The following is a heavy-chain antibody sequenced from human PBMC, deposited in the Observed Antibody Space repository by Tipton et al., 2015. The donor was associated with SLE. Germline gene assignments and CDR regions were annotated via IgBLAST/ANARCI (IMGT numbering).Heavy chain of an antibody. CDR1: GGSISSGSYY. CDR2: IYTSGST. D-gene: IGHD6-13*01. Sequence: TLSLTCTVSGGSISSGSYYWSWIRQPAGKGLEWIGRIYTSGSTNYNPSLKSRVTISVDTSKNQFSLKLTSVTAADTAIYYCARGGEDGSSWHPRNYYHMDVWGKGTSVTVSS. J-gene: IGHJ6*03. CDR3: ARGGEDGSSWHPRNYYHMDV. V-gene: IGHV4-61*02.